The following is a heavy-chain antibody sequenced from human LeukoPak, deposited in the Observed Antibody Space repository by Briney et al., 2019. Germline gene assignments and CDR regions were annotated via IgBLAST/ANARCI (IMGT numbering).Heavy chain of an antibody. J-gene: IGHJ2*01. V-gene: IGHV4-59*12. CDR1: GGSLDPYY. CDR3: ARDRDEGFDL. Sequence: SETLSLTCSVSGGSLDPYYWSWIRQPPGKGLEWIGYFFYSGSTDYNPSFNSRVIISIDTAKNQISLSLSSVTAADTAVYYCARDRDEGFDLWGRGTLVTVSS. CDR2: FFYSGST.